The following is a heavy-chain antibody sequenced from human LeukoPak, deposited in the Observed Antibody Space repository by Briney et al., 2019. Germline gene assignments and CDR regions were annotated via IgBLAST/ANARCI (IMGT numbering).Heavy chain of an antibody. CDR2: ISSNGGST. CDR1: GFTFSSYA. Sequence: GGSLRLSCAASGFTFSSYAMHWVRQAPGKGLEYVSAISSNGGSTYYADSVKGRFTISRDNSKNTLYLQMNSLRAEDTAVYYCARGPVTKFEIWGQGTILTVSS. D-gene: IGHD4-17*01. J-gene: IGHJ3*02. V-gene: IGHV3-64*04. CDR3: ARGPVTKFEI.